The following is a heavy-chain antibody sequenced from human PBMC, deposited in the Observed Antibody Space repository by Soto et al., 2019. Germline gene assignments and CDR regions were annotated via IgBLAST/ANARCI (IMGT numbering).Heavy chain of an antibody. CDR2: ISYSGT. J-gene: IGHJ6*02. CDR1: GGSITGGNYF. CDR3: ATRSATLFFYGGDV. Sequence: QVELQESGPGLVKPSQTLSLTCTVSGGSITGGNYFLTWIRQSPGMGLEWIGYISYSGTYYNPSLKRRLTISYDTSKDQVGLKGRSGTGAGTAVDYCATRSATLFFYGGDVWGQGTTVIVSS. D-gene: IGHD1-26*01. V-gene: IGHV4-30-4*01.